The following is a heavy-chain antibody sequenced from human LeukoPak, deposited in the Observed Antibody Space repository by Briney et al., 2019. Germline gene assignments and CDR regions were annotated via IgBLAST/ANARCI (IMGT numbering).Heavy chain of an antibody. V-gene: IGHV3-15*01. J-gene: IGHJ4*02. CDR3: VTERAGAFED. Sequence: PGGSLRLSCAASGLIFSNQWMNWVRQTAGKGLEWVGLIKSKSNGETIHYAAPVKGRFTISRDDSKNTLFLQMNILQTEDTAMHYCVTERAGAFEDWGQGTLVTVSS. CDR2: IKSKSNGETI. CDR1: GLIFSNQW. D-gene: IGHD6-19*01.